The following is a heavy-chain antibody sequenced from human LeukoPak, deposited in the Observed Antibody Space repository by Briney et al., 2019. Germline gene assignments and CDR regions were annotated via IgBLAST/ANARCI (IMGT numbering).Heavy chain of an antibody. CDR3: ARDLPYRQLVHREGGNWFDP. D-gene: IGHD6-13*01. J-gene: IGHJ5*02. CDR2: IYHSGST. CDR1: GYSISSGYY. V-gene: IGHV4-38-2*02. Sequence: KPSETLSLTCTISGYSISSGYYWGWIRQPPGKGREWIGSIYHSGSTYYNPALKSRVTISVDTSKNQFPLELSSVTPADTAVYYCARDLPYRQLVHREGGNWFDPWGQGTLVTASS.